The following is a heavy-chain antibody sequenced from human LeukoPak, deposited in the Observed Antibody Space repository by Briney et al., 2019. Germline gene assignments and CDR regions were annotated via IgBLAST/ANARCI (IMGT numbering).Heavy chain of an antibody. J-gene: IGHJ4*02. CDR2: ISWNGGSL. D-gene: IGHD3-10*01. CDR1: GFTFDDYA. CDR3: AKDPPMVRGVSGY. Sequence: GGSLRLSCAASGFTFDDYAMHWVRQAPGKGLEWVSGISWNGGSLDYADSVKGRFTISRDNAKNSLYLQMNSLRAEDTAVYYCAKDPPMVRGVSGYWGQGTLVTVSS. V-gene: IGHV3-9*01.